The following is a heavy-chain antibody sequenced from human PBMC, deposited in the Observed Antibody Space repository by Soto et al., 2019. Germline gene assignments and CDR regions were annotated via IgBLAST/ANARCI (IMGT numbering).Heavy chain of an antibody. Sequence: PGGSLRLSCEASGFTFSRVSMNWVRQVPGKGLEWVASISSGSSDTWYADSVKGRFIISRDNAQISLRLSSVTAADTAVYYCARGDRHSSGDIDLWGQGTQVTVSS. CDR3: ARGDRHSSGDIDL. V-gene: IGHV3-21*04. CDR1: GFTFSRVS. CDR2: ISSGSSDT. D-gene: IGHD6-19*01. J-gene: IGHJ5*02.